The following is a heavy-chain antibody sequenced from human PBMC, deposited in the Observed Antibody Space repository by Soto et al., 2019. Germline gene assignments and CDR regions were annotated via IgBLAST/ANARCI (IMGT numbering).Heavy chain of an antibody. D-gene: IGHD6-6*01. CDR3: AKLRVMAARVRDFDY. V-gene: IGHV3-23*01. J-gene: IGHJ4*02. CDR1: GFTFSSYA. Sequence: GGSLRLSCAASGFTFSSYAMSWVRKAPGKGLEWVSAISGSGGSTYYADSVKGRFTISRDNSKNTLYLQMNSLRAEDTAVYYCAKLRVMAARVRDFDYRGQGTLVTVSS. CDR2: ISGSGGST.